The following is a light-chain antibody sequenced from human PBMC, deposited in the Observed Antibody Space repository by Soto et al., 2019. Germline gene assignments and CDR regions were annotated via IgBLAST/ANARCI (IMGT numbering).Light chain of an antibody. V-gene: IGKV1-5*01. J-gene: IGKJ4*01. CDR3: QQYNSYPPN. CDR1: QSMGSW. CDR2: DAS. Sequence: DVPMTQSPSTLSASVGDRVTITCRASQSMGSWLAWYQQKSGKAPKLLISDASSLENGVPSRFSGSGSGTEFVLTISSLQTDDFATYYCQQYNSYPPNFGGGTKVEIK.